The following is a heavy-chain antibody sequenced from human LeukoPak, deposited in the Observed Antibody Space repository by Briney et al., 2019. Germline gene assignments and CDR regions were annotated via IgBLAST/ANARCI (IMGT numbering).Heavy chain of an antibody. J-gene: IGHJ4*02. V-gene: IGHV4-30-2*01. Sequence: SQTLSLTCAVSGGSISGSGYSWSWIRQPPGKGLEWIGYIYHNGNTYYSPSLKSRVTISVDRSKNQLSLKLSSVTAADTAMYYCASGGYSYGFDYWGQGTLVTVSS. CDR2: IYHNGNT. D-gene: IGHD5-18*01. CDR3: ASGGYSYGFDY. CDR1: GGSISGSGYS.